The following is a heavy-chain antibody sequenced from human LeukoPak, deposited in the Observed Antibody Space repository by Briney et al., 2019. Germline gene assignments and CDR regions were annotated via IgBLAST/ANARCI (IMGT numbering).Heavy chain of an antibody. V-gene: IGHV1-46*01. CDR3: ARDQERSSGWYPGYFQH. J-gene: IGHJ1*01. Sequence: ASVKVSCKASGYTFTNYYMHWVRQAPGQGLEWMGIINPSGGSTSYAQKFQGRVTMTRDTSTSTVYMELSSLRSEDTAVYYCARDQERSSGWYPGYFQHWGQGTLVTVSS. CDR1: GYTFTNYY. CDR2: INPSGGST. D-gene: IGHD6-19*01.